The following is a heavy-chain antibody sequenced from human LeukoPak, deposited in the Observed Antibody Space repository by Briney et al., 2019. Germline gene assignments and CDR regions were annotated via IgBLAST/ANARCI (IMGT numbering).Heavy chain of an antibody. Sequence: TSETLSLTCAVYGGSFSGYYWSWIRQPPGKGLEWIGEINHSGSTNYNPSLKSRVTISVDTSKNQFSLKLSSVTAADTAVYYCARAIPGFDYWGQGTLVTVSP. J-gene: IGHJ4*02. V-gene: IGHV4-34*01. CDR3: ARAIPGFDY. CDR1: GGSFSGYY. CDR2: INHSGST.